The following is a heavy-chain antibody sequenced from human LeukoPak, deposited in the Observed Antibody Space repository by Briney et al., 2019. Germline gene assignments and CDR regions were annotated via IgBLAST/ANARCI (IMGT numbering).Heavy chain of an antibody. CDR1: GFTFSSNA. J-gene: IGHJ4*02. CDR2: IWYDGSNK. D-gene: IGHD2-2*01. CDR3: ARGESSTYRLTDY. V-gene: IGHV3-33*01. Sequence: GRSLRLSCAASGFTFSSNAMHWVRQAPGKGLEWVAVIWYDGSNKYHADSVKGRSTISRDNAKNTLYLQMNSLRAEDTAVYYCARGESSTYRLTDYWGQGTLVTVSS.